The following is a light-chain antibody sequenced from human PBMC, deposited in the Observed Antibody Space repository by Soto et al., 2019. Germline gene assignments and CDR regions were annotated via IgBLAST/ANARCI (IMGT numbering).Light chain of an antibody. J-gene: IGLJ3*02. CDR1: SSDVGGYNY. V-gene: IGLV2-14*01. Sequence: QSVLTQPASVSGSPGQSITISCTGTSSDVGGYNYVSWYQQHPGKAPKLMIYEVSNRPSGVSNRFSGSKSGNTASLTISGLEAEDEADSYCSSYTSSSLRVFGGGTKLTVL. CDR2: EVS. CDR3: SSYTSSSLRV.